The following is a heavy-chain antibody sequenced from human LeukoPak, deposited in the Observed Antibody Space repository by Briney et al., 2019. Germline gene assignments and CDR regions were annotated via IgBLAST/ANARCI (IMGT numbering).Heavy chain of an antibody. CDR2: IKSDGQIT. J-gene: IGHJ4*02. V-gene: IGHV3-74*01. D-gene: IGHD3-22*01. CDR1: GFTFNNYW. Sequence: PGGSLRLSCAASGFTFNNYWMHWVRQAPGKGLVWVSRIKSDGQITTYADSVKGRFTISRDNAKNSLYLQMNSLRAEDTAVYYCARGSTYYDSSGQVPFDYWGQGTLVTVSS. CDR3: ARGSTYYDSSGQVPFDY.